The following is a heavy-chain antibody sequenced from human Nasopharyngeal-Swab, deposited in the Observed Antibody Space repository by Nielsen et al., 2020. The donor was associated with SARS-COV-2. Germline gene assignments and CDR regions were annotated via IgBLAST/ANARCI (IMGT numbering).Heavy chain of an antibody. CDR3: ARTFCTTSSCSYYFDS. Sequence: SETLSLTCAFYGGSLSGYYWTWIRQPPGKGLEWIGEVEQSGFTKYNPSLKSRVSISLDTSKNQVSLKVSSVTAADTAVYYCARTFCTTSSCSYYFDSWGQGNLVTVSS. V-gene: IGHV4-34*01. CDR2: VEQSGFT. J-gene: IGHJ4*02. D-gene: IGHD2-2*01. CDR1: GGSLSGYY.